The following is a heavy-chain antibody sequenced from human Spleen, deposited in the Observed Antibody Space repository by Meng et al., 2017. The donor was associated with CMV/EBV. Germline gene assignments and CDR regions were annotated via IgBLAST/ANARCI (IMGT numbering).Heavy chain of an antibody. CDR2: ISPYNGNT. V-gene: IGHV1-18*01. D-gene: IGHD3-10*01. Sequence: ASVKVSCKASGYTFTDNGINWVRQAPGQGLEWMGWISPYNGNTNYAQRFQGRVTMTTDTSTSTAYMELRSLRSDHTAVYYCARVGSGRGYLDYWGQGTLVTVSS. CDR1: GYTFTDNG. CDR3: ARVGSGRGYLDY. J-gene: IGHJ4*02.